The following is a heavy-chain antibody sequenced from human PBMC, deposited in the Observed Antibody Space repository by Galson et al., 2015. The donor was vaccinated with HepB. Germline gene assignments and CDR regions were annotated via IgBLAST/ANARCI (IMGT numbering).Heavy chain of an antibody. V-gene: IGHV1-69*13. CDR1: GFTFSSYA. Sequence: SVKLSCEASGFTFSSYAISWVRQAPGQGLEWVAGIIPIFGTTNYAQKFQGRVTITEDQSTSTGDMEMNSLRSEDTAVYYCARSIEVSGTDKAGGGMDVWGQGTTVTVSS. CDR2: IIPIFGTT. CDR3: ARSIEVSGTDKAGGGMDV. D-gene: IGHD6-19*01. J-gene: IGHJ3*01.